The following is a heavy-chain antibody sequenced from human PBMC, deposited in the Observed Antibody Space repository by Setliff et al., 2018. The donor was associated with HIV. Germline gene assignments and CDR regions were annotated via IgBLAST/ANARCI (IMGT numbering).Heavy chain of an antibody. V-gene: IGHV4-39*07. CDR2: IYTSGST. CDR1: GGSISSSSYY. D-gene: IGHD3-9*01. J-gene: IGHJ4*02. Sequence: TSETLSLTCIVSGGSISSSSYYWGWIRQPPGKGLEWIGRIYTSGSTNYNPYLKSRVIMSVDTSKNQFSLKLSSVTAADTAVYYCAREDYDILNFSRYYFDYWGQGTLVTVSS. CDR3: AREDYDILNFSRYYFDY.